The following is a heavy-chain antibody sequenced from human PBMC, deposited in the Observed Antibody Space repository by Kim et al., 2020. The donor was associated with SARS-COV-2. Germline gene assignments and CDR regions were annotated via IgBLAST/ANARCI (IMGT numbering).Heavy chain of an antibody. V-gene: IGHV1-2*01. Sequence: ASVKVSCKASGYTFTGYYMHWVRQAPGQGLEWMGRINPNSGGTNYAQKFQGRVTIARDTSISTAYMELSRLRSDDTVVYYCATGIAVAGTALLGYFDYWGEGTLGAVSS. CDR2: INPNSGGT. CDR1: GYTFTGYY. J-gene: IGHJ4*02. CDR3: ATGIAVAGTALLGYFDY. D-gene: IGHD6-19*01.